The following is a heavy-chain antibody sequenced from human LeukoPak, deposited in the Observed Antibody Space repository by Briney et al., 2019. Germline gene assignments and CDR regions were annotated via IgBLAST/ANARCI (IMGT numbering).Heavy chain of an antibody. CDR2: IYYSGST. Sequence: SETLSLTCTGSGGSISSYYWSWIRQPPGKGLEWIGYIYYSGSTNYNPSLKSRVTISVDTSKNQFSLKLSSVTAADTAVYYCARHSNYFRYYYYYGMDVWGQGTTVTVSS. D-gene: IGHD2/OR15-2a*01. CDR1: GGSISSYY. V-gene: IGHV4-59*08. CDR3: ARHSNYFRYYYYYGMDV. J-gene: IGHJ6*02.